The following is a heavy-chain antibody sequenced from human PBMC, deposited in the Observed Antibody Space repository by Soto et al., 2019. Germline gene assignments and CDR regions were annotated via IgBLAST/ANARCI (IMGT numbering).Heavy chain of an antibody. V-gene: IGHV3-23*01. CDR2: ISGSGAST. J-gene: IGHJ6*02. CDR1: AFTFTNYA. D-gene: IGHD2-2*02. CDR3: AKYCSSTSCYMRHYYGMDV. Sequence: PGGSLRLSCAASAFTFTNYAMSWVRQAPGKGLEWVSAISGSGASTYYADFVKGRFTISRDNSKNTLNLQMNSLRAEDTAVYYCAKYCSSTSCYMRHYYGMDVWGQGTTVTVSS.